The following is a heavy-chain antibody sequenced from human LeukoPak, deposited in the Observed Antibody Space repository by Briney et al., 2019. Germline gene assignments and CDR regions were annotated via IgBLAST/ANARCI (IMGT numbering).Heavy chain of an antibody. V-gene: IGHV3-21*01. CDR1: GFTFTTYS. CDR3: ARPDYDFWSGSPGGNCMDV. CDR2: ISSTSSYV. D-gene: IGHD3-3*01. Sequence: KPGGSLRLSCAASGFTFTTYSMNWVRQAPGKGPEWVSSISSTSSYVYYADSVRGRFTISRDNAKNSLYLQMDSLRAEDTAVYYCARPDYDFWSGSPGGNCMDVWGKGTTVTVSS. J-gene: IGHJ6*03.